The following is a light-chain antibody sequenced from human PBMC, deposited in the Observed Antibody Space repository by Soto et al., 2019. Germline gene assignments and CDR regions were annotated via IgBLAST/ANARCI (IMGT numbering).Light chain of an antibody. V-gene: IGLV1-47*01. Sequence: QSVLTQPPSASGTPGQRVTISCSGSSSNIGSNYVYWYQQLPGSAPKLLIYRNDQRHSGVPDRFSGSKSGTSAALAISGLRSEDEADYYCAAWDDSMSAVVFGGGTQLTV. CDR2: RND. CDR1: SSNIGSNY. J-gene: IGLJ2*01. CDR3: AAWDDSMSAVV.